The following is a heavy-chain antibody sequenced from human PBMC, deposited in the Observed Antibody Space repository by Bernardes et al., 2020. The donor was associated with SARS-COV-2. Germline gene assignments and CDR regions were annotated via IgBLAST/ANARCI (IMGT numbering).Heavy chain of an antibody. CDR2: ISAYNGNT. Sequence: VKVSCKASGYTFTSYGISWVRQAPGQGLEWMGWISAYNGNTNYAQKLQGRVTMTTDTSTSTAYMELRSLRSDDTAVYYCARDLRVDPRPITFGGVIVPTFDYWGQGTLVTVSS. V-gene: IGHV1-18*04. CDR1: GYTFTSYG. D-gene: IGHD3-16*02. CDR3: ARDLRVDPRPITFGGVIVPTFDY. J-gene: IGHJ4*02.